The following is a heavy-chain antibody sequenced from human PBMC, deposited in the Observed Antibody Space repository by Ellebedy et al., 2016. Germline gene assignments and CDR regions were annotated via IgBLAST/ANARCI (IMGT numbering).Heavy chain of an antibody. V-gene: IGHV3-72*01. CDR2: SKNKINSYTT. D-gene: IGHD7-27*01. CDR1: GFTLSDHY. J-gene: IGHJ4*02. Sequence: GESLKISCAASGFTLSDHYMDWVRQAPGKGLEWVGRSKNKINSYTTEYAASVQGRFTISRDDSRKSVDLQINSLKTEDTAVYYCALHWGVGGRGRNWGQGTLVTVSS. CDR3: ALHWGVGGRGRN.